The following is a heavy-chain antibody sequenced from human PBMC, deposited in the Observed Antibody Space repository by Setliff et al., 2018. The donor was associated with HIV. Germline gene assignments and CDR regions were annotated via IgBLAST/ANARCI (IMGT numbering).Heavy chain of an antibody. V-gene: IGHV7-4-1*02. CDR2: IDTNTGKP. D-gene: IGHD3-22*01. CDR1: GYSLNKYG. Sequence: ASVKVSCKASGYSLNKYGMNWVRQAPGQGLEWMGWIDTNTGKPTYVQGTTGRFVFSLDTSVNATYLQITALKTEDTAVYYCARAGAYYYDGSGYKIFTHFDSWGQGTLVTVSS. CDR3: ARAGAYYYDGSGYKIFTHFDS. J-gene: IGHJ4*02.